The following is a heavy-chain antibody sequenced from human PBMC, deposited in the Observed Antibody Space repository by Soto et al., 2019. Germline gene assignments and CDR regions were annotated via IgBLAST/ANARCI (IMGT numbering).Heavy chain of an antibody. CDR1: GFTFSNAW. CDR2: IKSKTDGGTT. Sequence: EVQLVESGGGLVKPGGSLRLSCAASGFTFSNAWMSWVRQAPGKGLEWVGRIKSKTDGGTTDYAAPVKARFTISREGENNTLYRQMNSLNTEDTAVYSCPPAGGLDTSPLWGQGTLVTLSS. V-gene: IGHV3-15*01. CDR3: PPAGGLDTSPL. D-gene: IGHD5-18*01. J-gene: IGHJ1*01.